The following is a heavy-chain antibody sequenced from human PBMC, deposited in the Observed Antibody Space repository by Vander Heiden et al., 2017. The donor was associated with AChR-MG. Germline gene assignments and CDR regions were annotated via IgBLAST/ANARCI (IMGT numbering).Heavy chain of an antibody. Sequence: QVQLVQSGGGVVQPGTSLRLSCAASGFTFRSSGMDWVRQAPGKGLEWVAVIWDDGSKQYYADSVKGRFTISRDDSKNTLYLQMNSLRGEDTAVYYCARHRGSFPGGWFESWGQGTLVTVSS. CDR3: ARHRGSFPGGWFES. V-gene: IGHV3-33*01. CDR2: IWDDGSKQ. D-gene: IGHD1-26*01. CDR1: GFTFRSSG. J-gene: IGHJ5*01.